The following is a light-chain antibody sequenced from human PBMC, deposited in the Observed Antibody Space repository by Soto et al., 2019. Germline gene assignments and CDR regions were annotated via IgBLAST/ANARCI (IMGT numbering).Light chain of an antibody. V-gene: IGKV3-20*01. CDR1: QSVSRSY. CDR2: GAS. Sequence: EIVLTQSPGTLSLSPGERATLSCRTSQSVSRSYFAWYQKKPGQAPRLLIYGASNRVTGIPDRFSGSVSGTDFTLTISSLEPEDCAVYYCQQYENSPRTFGQGTKVEI. J-gene: IGKJ1*01. CDR3: QQYENSPRT.